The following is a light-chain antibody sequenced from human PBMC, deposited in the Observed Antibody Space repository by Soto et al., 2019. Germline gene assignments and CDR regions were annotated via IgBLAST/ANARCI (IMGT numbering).Light chain of an antibody. J-gene: IGKJ3*01. CDR1: QGMSNY. CDR3: QKYNSAPFT. Sequence: DIQMTQSPSSLSASVGDRVNITCRARQGMSNYLAWYQQKPGQVPKLLIFTASTLHSGVPSRFSGSGSGTDFTLTINSLKPEDVATYYCQKYNSAPFTFGPGTKVDI. V-gene: IGKV1-27*01. CDR2: TAS.